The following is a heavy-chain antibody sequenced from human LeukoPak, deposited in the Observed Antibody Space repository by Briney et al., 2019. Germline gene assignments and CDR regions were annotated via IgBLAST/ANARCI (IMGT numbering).Heavy chain of an antibody. CDR2: IVVGSGNT. CDR1: GFTFTSSA. J-gene: IGHJ2*01. Sequence: ASVKVSCKASGFTFTSSAVQWVRQARGQRLEWIGWIVVGSGNTNYAQKFQERVTITRDMSTSTAYMELNSLRSEDTAVYYCAADRVSYSSSWYPYYWYFDLWGRGTLVTVSS. CDR3: AADRVSYSSSWYPYYWYFDL. V-gene: IGHV1-58*01. D-gene: IGHD6-13*01.